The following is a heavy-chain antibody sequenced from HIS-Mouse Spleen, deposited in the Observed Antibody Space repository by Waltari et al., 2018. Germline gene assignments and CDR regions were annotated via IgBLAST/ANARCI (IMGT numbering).Heavy chain of an antibody. CDR3: ARSPSGSSWYDY. J-gene: IGHJ4*02. CDR2: INPNSGGT. V-gene: IGHV1-2*02. D-gene: IGHD6-13*01. CDR1: GSTFTGYY. Sequence: QVQLVQSGAEVKKPGAPVKVSCNASGSTFTGYYKPWVRQAPGQGLEWMGWINPNSGGTNYAQKFQGRVTMTRDTSISTAYMELSRLRSDDTAVYYCARSPSGSSWYDYWGQGTLVTVSS.